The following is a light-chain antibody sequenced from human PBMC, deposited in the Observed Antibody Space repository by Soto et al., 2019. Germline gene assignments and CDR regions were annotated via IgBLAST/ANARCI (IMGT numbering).Light chain of an antibody. CDR3: MQSIELPYT. V-gene: IGKV2D-29*01. CDR2: ESV. Sequence: DVVMTQTPLSLSVTPGQPASISCRSTQSLLHSDGVTYLYWYLQRPGQPPQRLISESVKRISGESHRVRDSGSGPDFTLTISRVEAEDVGVYYCMQSIELPYTFGQGTKLVIK. J-gene: IGKJ2*01. CDR1: QSLLHSDGVTY.